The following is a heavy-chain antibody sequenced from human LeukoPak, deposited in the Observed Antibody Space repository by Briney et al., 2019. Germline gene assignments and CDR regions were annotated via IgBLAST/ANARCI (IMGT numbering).Heavy chain of an antibody. Sequence: ASVKVSCKASGYTFTSYDINWVRQATGQGLEWMGWMNPNSGNTGYAQKFQGRVTMTRNTSISTTYMELSSLRSEDTAVYYCARGSRRITGTVDYWGQGTLVTVSS. J-gene: IGHJ4*02. D-gene: IGHD1-20*01. CDR2: MNPNSGNT. V-gene: IGHV1-8*01. CDR1: GYTFTSYD. CDR3: ARGSRRITGTVDY.